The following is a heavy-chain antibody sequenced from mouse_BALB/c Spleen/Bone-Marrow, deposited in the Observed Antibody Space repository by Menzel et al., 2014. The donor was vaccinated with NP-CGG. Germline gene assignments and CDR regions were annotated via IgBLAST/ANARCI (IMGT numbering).Heavy chain of an antibody. J-gene: IGHJ2*01. V-gene: IGHV5-6-5*01. CDR1: GIDLSNYA. D-gene: IGHD1-1*02. CDR3: GRDGGDDDYGYEFNF. CDR2: ISSGGNT. Sequence: EESGGRLVTPGTPLTLTCTVSGIDLSNYAMGWVRQAPGKGLEWIGIISSGGNTYHASWAKGRFTIFKTSTTVDLKITSPTTEDTATYFCGRDGGDDDYGYEFNFWGQGTLVTVSS.